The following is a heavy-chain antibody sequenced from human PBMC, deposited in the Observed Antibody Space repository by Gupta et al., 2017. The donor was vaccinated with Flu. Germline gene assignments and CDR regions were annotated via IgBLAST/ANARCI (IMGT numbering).Heavy chain of an antibody. J-gene: IGHJ3*02. CDR3: ATSSGWYYGAFDI. D-gene: IGHD6-19*01. Sequence: IRQPPGKGLEWIGEINHSGSTNYNPSLKSRVTISVDTSKNQFSLKLSSVTAADTAVYYCATSSGWYYGAFDIWGQGTMVTVSS. V-gene: IGHV4-34*01. CDR2: INHSGST.